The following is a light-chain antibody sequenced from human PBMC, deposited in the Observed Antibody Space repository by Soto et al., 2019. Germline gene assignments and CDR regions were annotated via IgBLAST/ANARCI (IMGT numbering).Light chain of an antibody. CDR1: SSDVGGYNY. CDR2: EVT. Sequence: QSALTQPASVSGSPGHSITISCTGTSSDVGGYNYISWYQQQPGNAPKLIIYEVTNRPSGVSNRFSGSKSGNTASLTISGLQAEDEAEYFCTSYRGTTLGVLFGGGTKVTVL. CDR3: TSYRGTTLGVL. V-gene: IGLV2-14*01. J-gene: IGLJ2*01.